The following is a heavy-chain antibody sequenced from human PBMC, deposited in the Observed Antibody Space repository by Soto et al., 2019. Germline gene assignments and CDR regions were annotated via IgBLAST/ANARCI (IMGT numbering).Heavy chain of an antibody. CDR3: AREAYYDSVGYRHYYGLDF. V-gene: IGHV4-31*03. CDR1: GSISSGSYY. J-gene: IGHJ6*02. CDR2: IHYSGST. Sequence: QVQLQESGPGQVKPSQTLSLTCSGSISSGSYYWTWIRQHPGKGLEWIGNIHYSGSTYYNPSLESRVSISVDTSKTQVSLKLSSVTAADTAVYYCAREAYYDSVGYRHYYGLDFWGQGTTVTVSS. D-gene: IGHD3-22*01.